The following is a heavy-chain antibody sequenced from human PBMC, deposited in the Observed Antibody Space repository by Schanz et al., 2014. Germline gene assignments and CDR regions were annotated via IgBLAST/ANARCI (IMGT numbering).Heavy chain of an antibody. CDR3: ARSNYYDNSDYYNSFDY. D-gene: IGHD3-22*01. CDR2: IVPIAGIT. CDR1: GDTFSKYT. Sequence: QVQLVQSGAEVKKPGSSVKVSCQAFGDTFSKYTIMWVRQVPGQGLEWMGRIVPIAGITNYAQRFQGRVTITEDKTSDTAYMQLSSLRSEDTAVYYCARSNYYDNSDYYNSFDYWGQGPLVTVSS. V-gene: IGHV1-69*02. J-gene: IGHJ4*02.